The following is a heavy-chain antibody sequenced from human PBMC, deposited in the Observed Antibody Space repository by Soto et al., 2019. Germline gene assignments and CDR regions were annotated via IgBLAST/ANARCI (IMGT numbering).Heavy chain of an antibody. CDR2: INHSGST. D-gene: IGHD2-15*01. CDR1: GGSFSGYY. V-gene: IGHV4-34*01. Sequence: PSETLSLTCAVYGGSFSGYYWSWIRQPPGKWLEWIGEINHSGSTNYNPSLKSRVTISVDTSKNQFSLKLSSVTAADTAVYYCARAPRRLLGYCSGGSCYGFGYWGQGXLVTVYS. CDR3: ARAPRRLLGYCSGGSCYGFGY. J-gene: IGHJ4*02.